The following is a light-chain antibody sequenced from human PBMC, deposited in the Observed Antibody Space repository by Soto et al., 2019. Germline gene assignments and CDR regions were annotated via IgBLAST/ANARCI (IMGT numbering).Light chain of an antibody. CDR2: EAS. CDR1: QSISSW. V-gene: IGKV1-5*01. CDR3: QQYNGYSS. Sequence: DIQMTQSPSPLSASVGDRVTITCRASQSISSWLAWYQQNTRKAPKLLIYEASSLESGVHSRFSGSGFETEFTLTISSLQPDDFATYYCQQYNGYSSFGQGTKVEIK. J-gene: IGKJ1*01.